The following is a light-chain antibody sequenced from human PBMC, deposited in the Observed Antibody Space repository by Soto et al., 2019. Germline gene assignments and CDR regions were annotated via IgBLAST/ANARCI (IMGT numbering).Light chain of an antibody. CDR3: CSYAGSGTYV. J-gene: IGLJ1*01. Sequence: QSALTQPASVSGSPGQSITISCTGTSSDVGSYNLVSWYQQHPGEAPQLLIYEGSKRPSGVSIRFSGSKSGNTASLTISGLQAEDEADFYCCSYAGSGTYVFGTGTKSPS. CDR1: SSDVGSYNL. V-gene: IGLV2-23*01. CDR2: EGS.